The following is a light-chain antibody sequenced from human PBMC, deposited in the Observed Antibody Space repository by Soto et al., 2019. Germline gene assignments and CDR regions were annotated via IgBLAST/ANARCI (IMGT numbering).Light chain of an antibody. CDR1: PSLSSY. J-gene: IGKJ1*01. V-gene: IGKV3-11*01. CDR2: DVS. CDR3: QQRGDWPA. Sequence: EVVLTQFPGTLSLSPGDRATLSCRASPSLSSYLTWYQHKPGQAPRLLFYDVSNRATGIPDRFSSSASGTNFTLTISSLEPEDFAIYYCQQRGDWPAFGQGTKVEIK.